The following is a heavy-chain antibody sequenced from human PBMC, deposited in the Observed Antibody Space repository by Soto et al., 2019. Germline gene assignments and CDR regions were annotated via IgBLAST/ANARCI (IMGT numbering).Heavy chain of an antibody. Sequence: QVQLVESGGGVVQPGRSLRLSCATSGSTFSTYTMHWVRQAPGKGLEWVAVISFYESNKYYADSVKGRFTISRDDSKNTLYLQIKSLRAEDTAVYFCARENTVGYCSGGSCYYFDYWGQGTLVTVSS. CDR3: ARENTVGYCSGGSCYYFDY. J-gene: IGHJ4*02. CDR2: ISFYESNK. V-gene: IGHV3-30-3*01. CDR1: GSTFSTYT. D-gene: IGHD2-15*01.